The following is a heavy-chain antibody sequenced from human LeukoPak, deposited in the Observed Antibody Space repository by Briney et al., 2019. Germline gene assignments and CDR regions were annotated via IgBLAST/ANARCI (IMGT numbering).Heavy chain of an antibody. V-gene: IGHV4-4*07. D-gene: IGHD3-22*01. Sequence: PSETLSLTCSVSGDSITSFDWSWVRQPAGKGLEWIGRIYSNEHTYSNPSLRGRVTISVDKSRNLVSLRLSSVAAAGTGVYYCARDRGIGIVESRVAFDLWGQGTMVTVSS. J-gene: IGHJ3*01. CDR2: IYSNEHT. CDR1: GDSITSFD. CDR3: ARDRGIGIVESRVAFDL.